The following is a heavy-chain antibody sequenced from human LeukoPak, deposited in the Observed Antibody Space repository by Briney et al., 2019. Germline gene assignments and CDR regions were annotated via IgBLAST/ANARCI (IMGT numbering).Heavy chain of an antibody. CDR2: IYHSGST. D-gene: IGHD2-2*01. CDR1: AGSISSGGYS. Sequence: SQTMSLTCAVSAGSISSGGYSWSWIRQPPGKGLEWIGYIYHSGSTYYNPSLKSRVTISVDRSKNQFSLKLSSVTAADTAVYYCARSSIVPIPRFDYWGQGTLVTVSS. V-gene: IGHV4-30-2*01. CDR3: ARSSIVPIPRFDY. J-gene: IGHJ4*02.